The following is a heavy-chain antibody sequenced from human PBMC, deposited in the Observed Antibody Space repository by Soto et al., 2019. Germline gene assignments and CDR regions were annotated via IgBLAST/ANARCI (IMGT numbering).Heavy chain of an antibody. D-gene: IGHD4-17*01. CDR1: GFIFTNAW. CDR3: TTDPSYMTTYTGGMDV. V-gene: IGHV3-15*01. J-gene: IGHJ6*02. CDR2: IRSNIDGGTT. Sequence: GGSLRLSCAASGFIFTNAWMSWVRQAPGKGLEWVGRIRSNIDGGTTDYAAPVKGRFTISGDDSTKTLYLQMSSLETEDTAVYYCTTDPSYMTTYTGGMDVWGPGTTVTVSS.